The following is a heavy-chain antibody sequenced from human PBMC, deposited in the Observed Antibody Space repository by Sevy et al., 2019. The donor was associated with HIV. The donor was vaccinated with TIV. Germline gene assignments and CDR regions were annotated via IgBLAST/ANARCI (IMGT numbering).Heavy chain of an antibody. CDR3: AGRIAVAAFVY. D-gene: IGHD6-19*01. V-gene: IGHV4-61*02. Sequence: SETLSLTCTVSGGSFSSSSYYWNWNRQPAGRGLEWFGRSYTSGGNNYNPSLKSRVTMSVDTSKNKFSLKLSSVTAADAAVYYCAGRIAVAAFVYWGQGNLVPV. CDR2: SYTSGGN. J-gene: IGHJ4*02. CDR1: GGSFSSSSYY.